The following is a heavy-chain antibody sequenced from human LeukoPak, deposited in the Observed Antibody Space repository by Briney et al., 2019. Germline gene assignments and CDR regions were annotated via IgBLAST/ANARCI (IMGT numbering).Heavy chain of an antibody. D-gene: IGHD2-15*01. CDR1: GGTFSSYA. CDR3: ARDGLDCSGGSCYVLGYYYHGMDV. Sequence: SVKVSCKASGGTFSSYAISWVRQAPGQGLEWMGRIIPILGIANYAQKFQGRVTVTADKSTSTAYMELSSLRSEDTAVYYCARDGLDCSGGSCYVLGYYYHGMDVWGQGTTVTVSS. V-gene: IGHV1-69*04. J-gene: IGHJ6*02. CDR2: IIPILGIA.